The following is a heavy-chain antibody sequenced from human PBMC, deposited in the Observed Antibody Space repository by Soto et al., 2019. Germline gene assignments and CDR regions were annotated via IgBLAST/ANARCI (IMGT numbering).Heavy chain of an antibody. Sequence: GGSLRLSCASSGFTFSSYAMIWVRQAPGKGLEWVSAISGSGGSTYYADSVKGRFTISRDNSKNTLYLQMNSLRAEDTAVYYCAKSPLGIRGHSAFDIWGQGTMVTVSS. D-gene: IGHD7-27*01. V-gene: IGHV3-23*01. CDR1: GFTFSSYA. J-gene: IGHJ3*02. CDR3: AKSPLGIRGHSAFDI. CDR2: ISGSGGST.